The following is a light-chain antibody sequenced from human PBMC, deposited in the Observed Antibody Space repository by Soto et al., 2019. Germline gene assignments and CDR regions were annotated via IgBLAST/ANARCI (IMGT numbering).Light chain of an antibody. Sequence: QSALTQPPSASGSPGQSVTISCTGTSSDVGGYNYVSWYQQHPGKAPKLMIYEVSKRPSGVPHRFFGSKSGNTASLTVSGLQAEDEADYYCSSYAGSNNWVFGGGTKVTVL. J-gene: IGLJ3*02. V-gene: IGLV2-8*01. CDR2: EVS. CDR3: SSYAGSNNWV. CDR1: SSDVGGYNY.